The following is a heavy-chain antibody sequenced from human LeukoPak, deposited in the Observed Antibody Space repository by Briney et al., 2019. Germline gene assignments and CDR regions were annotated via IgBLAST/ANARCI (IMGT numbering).Heavy chain of an antibody. CDR2: ISWNSGSI. V-gene: IGHV3-9*01. J-gene: IGHJ5*01. Sequence: GGSLRLSCAASGFNFDDYAMSWVRQAPGKGLEWVSGISWNSGSIGYADSVKGRFTISRDNAKNSLYLQMNSLRAEDTALYYCAKASLRYFDWLSKPDSWGQGTLVTVSS. D-gene: IGHD3-9*01. CDR3: AKASLRYFDWLSKPDS. CDR1: GFNFDDYA.